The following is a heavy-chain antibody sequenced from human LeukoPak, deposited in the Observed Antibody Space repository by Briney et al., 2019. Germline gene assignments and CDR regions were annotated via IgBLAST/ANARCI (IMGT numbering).Heavy chain of an antibody. J-gene: IGHJ4*02. CDR3: ARDTVGATDY. CDR1: GFTFSSYW. Sequence: GGSLRLSCAASGFTFSSYWMSWVRQAPGKGLEWVTNIKPDGSEKYYVDSVKGRFTISRDNAKKSLYLQMDSLRAEDTALYYCARDTVGATDYWGQGTLVTVSS. V-gene: IGHV3-7*01. D-gene: IGHD1-26*01. CDR2: IKPDGSEK.